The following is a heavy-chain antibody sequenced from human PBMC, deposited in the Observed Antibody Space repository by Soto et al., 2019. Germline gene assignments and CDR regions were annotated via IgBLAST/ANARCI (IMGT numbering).Heavy chain of an antibody. CDR1: GFTFSSYS. CDR2: ISSSSSTI. Sequence: GGSLRLSCAASGFTFSSYSMNWVRQAPGKGLEWVSYISSSSSTIDYADSVKGRFTISRDNAKNSLYLQMNSLRDEDTAVYYSARDQPYYYASSGYYIGAFDIWGQGTMVTVSS. J-gene: IGHJ3*02. V-gene: IGHV3-48*02. D-gene: IGHD3-22*01. CDR3: ARDQPYYYASSGYYIGAFDI.